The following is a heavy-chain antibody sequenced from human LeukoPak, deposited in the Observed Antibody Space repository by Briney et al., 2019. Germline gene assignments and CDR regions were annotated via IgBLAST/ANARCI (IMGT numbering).Heavy chain of an antibody. CDR2: INPNSGGT. V-gene: IGHV1-2*02. J-gene: IGHJ4*02. CDR1: GYTVTGYY. Sequence: GASVKVSCKASGYTVTGYYMHWVRQAPGQGPEWRGWINPNSGGTNYAQKLQDRVTMTRDTSISTAYMELSRLRSDDTAVYYCARDFPGFGEALTFDYWGQGTLVTVSS. CDR3: ARDFPGFGEALTFDY. D-gene: IGHD3-10*01.